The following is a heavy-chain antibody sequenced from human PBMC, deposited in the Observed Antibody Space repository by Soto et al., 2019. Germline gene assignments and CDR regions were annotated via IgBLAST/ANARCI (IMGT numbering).Heavy chain of an antibody. CDR3: ARDSTFFGVVIPPQYYGMDV. D-gene: IGHD3-3*01. CDR1: GFTFSSYE. CDR2: ISSSGSTI. V-gene: IGHV3-48*03. J-gene: IGHJ6*02. Sequence: PGGSLRLSCAASGFTFSSYEMNWVRQAPGKGLEWVSYISSSGSTIYYADSVKGRFTISRDNAKNSLYLQMNSLRAEDTAVYYCARDSTFFGVVIPPQYYGMDVWGQGTTVTVSS.